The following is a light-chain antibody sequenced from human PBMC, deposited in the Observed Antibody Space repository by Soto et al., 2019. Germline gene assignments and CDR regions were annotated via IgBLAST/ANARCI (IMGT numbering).Light chain of an antibody. CDR3: LHDYNYPYT. Sequence: VMTQAPATLSVSPGERATLSCRASQTINNNIAWYQLKDGQVPRLLIYGASTRATDIPARFSGSGSGTEFTLTISSPQPEDFATYYCLHDYNYPYTFGQGTRVDIK. CDR1: QTINNN. CDR2: GAS. J-gene: IGKJ2*01. V-gene: IGKV3-15*01.